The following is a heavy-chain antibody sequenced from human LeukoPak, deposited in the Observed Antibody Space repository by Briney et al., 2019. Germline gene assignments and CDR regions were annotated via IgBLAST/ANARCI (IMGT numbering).Heavy chain of an antibody. V-gene: IGHV1-69*04. CDR3: ARDHGWDYDILTALSY. J-gene: IGHJ4*02. D-gene: IGHD3-9*01. Sequence: SVKVSCKASGGTFSSYAISWVRQAPGQGLEWMGRIIPILGIANYAQKFQGRVTITADKSTSIAYMELSSLRSEDTAVYYCARDHGWDYDILTALSYWGQGTLVTVSS. CDR1: GGTFSSYA. CDR2: IIPILGIA.